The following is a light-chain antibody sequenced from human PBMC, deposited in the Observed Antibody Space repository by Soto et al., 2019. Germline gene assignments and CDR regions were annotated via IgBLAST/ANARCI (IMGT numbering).Light chain of an antibody. V-gene: IGKV1-6*01. CDR3: LQDYTYPWT. CDR1: QYIRHD. J-gene: IGKJ1*01. CDR2: TAS. Sequence: AIQMTPSTSSLSASVRDRVPITFRASQYIRHDLGWYQQKPGKAPKLLIYTASTLESGVPSRFSGSGSGTDFSLTITSLQPEDFATYYCLQDYTYPWTFGQGTKVDIK.